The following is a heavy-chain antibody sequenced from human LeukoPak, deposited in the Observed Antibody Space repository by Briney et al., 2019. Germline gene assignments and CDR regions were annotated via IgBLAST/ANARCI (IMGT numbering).Heavy chain of an antibody. CDR2: ISSSGSTI. CDR3: AGRLFSNGWLPIDY. J-gene: IGHJ4*02. V-gene: IGHV3-48*03. D-gene: IGHD6-13*01. Sequence: GGSLRLSCAASGFTFSSYEMNWVRQAPGKGLEWVSYISSSGSTIYYADSVKGRFTISRDNAKNSLYLQMNSLRAEDTAVYYCAGRLFSNGWLPIDYWGQGNLVTVSP. CDR1: GFTFSSYE.